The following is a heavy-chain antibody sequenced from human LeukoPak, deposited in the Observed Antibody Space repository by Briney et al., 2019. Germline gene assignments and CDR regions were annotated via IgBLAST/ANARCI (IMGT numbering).Heavy chain of an antibody. Sequence: PGGSLRPSCAASGFTFSDYYMSWIRQAPGKGLEWVSYITNSVSTIYYADSVKGRFTISRDNAKNSLYLQMNSLRDEDTAVYYCARGAYSKIDPWGQGTLVTVSS. CDR1: GFTFSDYY. V-gene: IGHV3-11*04. D-gene: IGHD4-11*01. CDR2: ITNSVSTI. J-gene: IGHJ5*02. CDR3: ARGAYSKIDP.